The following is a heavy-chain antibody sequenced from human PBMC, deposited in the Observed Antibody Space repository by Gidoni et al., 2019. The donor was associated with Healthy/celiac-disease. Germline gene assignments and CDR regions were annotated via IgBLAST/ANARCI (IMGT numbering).Heavy chain of an antibody. D-gene: IGHD2-15*01. CDR3: ARGRVVAARSFDY. J-gene: IGHJ4*02. CDR1: GGSFSGYY. V-gene: IGHV4-34*01. CDR2: INHSGST. Sequence: QVQLQQWGAGLLKPSETLSLTCAVYGGSFSGYYWSWIRQPPGKGLEWIGEINHSGSTNYNPSLKSRVTISVDTSKNQFSLKLCSVTAADTAVYYCARGRVVAARSFDYWGQGTLVTVSS.